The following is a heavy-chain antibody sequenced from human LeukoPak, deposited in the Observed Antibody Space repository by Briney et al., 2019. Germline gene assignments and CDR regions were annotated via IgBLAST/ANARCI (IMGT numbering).Heavy chain of an antibody. D-gene: IGHD6-19*01. CDR2: MNPNSGNT. V-gene: IGHV1-8*01. J-gene: IGHJ4*02. CDR3: ARGVWQGSYSSAYYTFDY. Sequence: ASVKVSCKASGYTFTSDDINWVRQATGQGLEWMVWMNPNSGNTGYAQKFQGRVTMTRNTSISTAYMELSSLRSEDTAVYYCARGVWQGSYSSAYYTFDYWGQGILVTVSS. CDR1: GYTFTSDD.